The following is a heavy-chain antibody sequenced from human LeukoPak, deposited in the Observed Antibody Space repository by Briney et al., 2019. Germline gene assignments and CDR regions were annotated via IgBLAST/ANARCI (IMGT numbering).Heavy chain of an antibody. CDR2: ISGSGGST. Sequence: GGSLRLSCAASGFTFSSYAMSWVRQAPGKGLKWVSAISGSGGSTYYADSVKGWFTISRDNSKNTLYLQMNSLRAEDTAVYYCAKAYSASEQWLVRGFDYWGQGTLVTVSS. J-gene: IGHJ4*02. CDR1: GFTFSSYA. V-gene: IGHV3-23*01. CDR3: AKAYSASEQWLVRGFDY. D-gene: IGHD6-19*01.